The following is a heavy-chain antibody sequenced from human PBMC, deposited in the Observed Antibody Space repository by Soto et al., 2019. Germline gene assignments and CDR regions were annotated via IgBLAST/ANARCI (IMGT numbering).Heavy chain of an antibody. CDR2: IYYSGST. CDR3: ARVAEAAAAANCFDP. CDR1: GGSISSYY. J-gene: IGHJ5*02. V-gene: IGHV4-59*01. Sequence: PSETLSLTCTVSGGSISSYYWSWIRQPPGKGLEWIGYIYYSGSTNYNPSLKSRVTISVDTSKNQFSLKLSSVTAADTAVYYCARVAEAAAAANCFDPWGQGTLVPVSS. D-gene: IGHD6-13*01.